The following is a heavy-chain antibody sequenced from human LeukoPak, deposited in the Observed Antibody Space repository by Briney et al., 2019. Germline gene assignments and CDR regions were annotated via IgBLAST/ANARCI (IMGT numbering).Heavy chain of an antibody. CDR1: GGTCSSYA. J-gene: IGHJ4*02. CDR3: ARDGRDGYIY. CDR2: IISILGIE. V-gene: IGHV1-69*04. Sequence: ASVKLSCKASGGTCSSYAISWVRQAPGQGLEWMGRIISILGIENYAQKFQGRVTITADKSTSTAYMELSSLRSEDTAVYYCARDGRDGYIYWGQGTLVTVSS. D-gene: IGHD5-24*01.